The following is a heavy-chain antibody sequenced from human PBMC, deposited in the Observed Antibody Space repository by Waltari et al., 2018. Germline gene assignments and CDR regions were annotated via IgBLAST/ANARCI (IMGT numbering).Heavy chain of an antibody. D-gene: IGHD5-12*01. CDR3: ARGGYSGYDGWFDP. V-gene: IGHV4-59*01. CDR1: GGPTSRYY. Sequence: QVQLQESVPGLVTPSQTLSLPCTAPGGPTSRYYWSWIRQPPGKGLEWIGYLYYSGSTNYNPSLKSRVTISVDTSKNQFSLKLNSVTAADTAVYYCARGGYSGYDGWFDPWGQGTLVTVSS. J-gene: IGHJ5*02. CDR2: LYYSGST.